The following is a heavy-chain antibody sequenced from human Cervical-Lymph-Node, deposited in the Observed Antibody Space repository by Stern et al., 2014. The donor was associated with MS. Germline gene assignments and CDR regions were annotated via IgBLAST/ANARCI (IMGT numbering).Heavy chain of an antibody. D-gene: IGHD6-13*01. J-gene: IGHJ4*02. CDR1: GFSFSRYA. Sequence: VQLVESGGGVVQPGRSLRLSCAASGFSFSRYAMHWVRQAPGKGLEWVALIWYDVRNPNYADSVTGRFTISRDNFKNALYLQMNSLRAEDTAVYYCASAYSSSHYYFDYWGQGTLVTVSS. CDR3: ASAYSSSHYYFDY. V-gene: IGHV3-33*01. CDR2: IWYDVRNP.